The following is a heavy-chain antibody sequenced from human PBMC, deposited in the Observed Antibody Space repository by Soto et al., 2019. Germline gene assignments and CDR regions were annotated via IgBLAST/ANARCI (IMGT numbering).Heavy chain of an antibody. Sequence: QVQLVQSGAEVKKPGSSVKVSCKASGGTFSSYTISWVRQAPGQGLEWMGRIIPILGIANYAQKFQGRVTITADKSTNTAYMELSSLRSEDTAVYYCARGGYYDSSGYFFDYWGQGTLVTVSS. V-gene: IGHV1-69*02. CDR3: ARGGYYDSSGYFFDY. CDR1: GGTFSSYT. J-gene: IGHJ4*02. CDR2: IIPILGIA. D-gene: IGHD3-22*01.